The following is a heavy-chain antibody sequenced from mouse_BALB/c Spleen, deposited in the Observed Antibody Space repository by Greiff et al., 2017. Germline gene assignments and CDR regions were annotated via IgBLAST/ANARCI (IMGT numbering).Heavy chain of an antibody. CDR3: TRGIYYFDY. Sequence: VQLQQSGAELVKPGASVKLSCKASGYTFTIYYMYWVKQRPGQGLEWIGEINPSNGGTNFNEKFKSKATLTVDKSSSTAYMQLSSLTSEDSAVYYCTRGIYYFDYWGQGTTLTVSS. CDR2: INPSNGGT. V-gene: IGHV1S81*02. J-gene: IGHJ2*01. CDR1: GYTFTIYY.